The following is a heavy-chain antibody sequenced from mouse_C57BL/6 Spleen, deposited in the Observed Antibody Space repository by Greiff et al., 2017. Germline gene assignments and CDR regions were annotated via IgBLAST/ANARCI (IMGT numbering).Heavy chain of an antibody. J-gene: IGHJ4*01. CDR2: IYPRDGST. CDR1: GYTFTDHT. D-gene: IGHD1-1*01. CDR3: ARNYYGSHYYAMDY. Sequence: VQLQQSDAELVKPGASVKISCKVSGYTFTDHTIHWMKQRPEQGLEWIGYIYPRDGSTKYNEKFKGKATLTADKSSSTAYMQLNSLTSANSAVYFCARNYYGSHYYAMDYWGQGTSVTVSS. V-gene: IGHV1-78*01.